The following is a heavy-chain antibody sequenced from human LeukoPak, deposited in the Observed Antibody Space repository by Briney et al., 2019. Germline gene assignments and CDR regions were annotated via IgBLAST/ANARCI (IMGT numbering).Heavy chain of an antibody. V-gene: IGHV3-21*01. D-gene: IGHD3-22*01. CDR2: ISSSSSYI. J-gene: IGHJ4*02. Sequence: KAGGSLRVCCAASGFTFSSYGMNWVRQAPGKGLEWVSSISSSSSYIYYADSVKGRFTISRDNAKNSLYLQMNSLRAEDTAVYYCARDPRGSGYSDYWGQGTLVTVSS. CDR3: ARDPRGSGYSDY. CDR1: GFTFSSYG.